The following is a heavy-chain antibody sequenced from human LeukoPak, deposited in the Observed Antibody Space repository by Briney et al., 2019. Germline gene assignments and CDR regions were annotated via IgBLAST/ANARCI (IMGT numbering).Heavy chain of an antibody. Sequence: SETLSLTCTVSGGSISSSSYYWGWIRQPPGKGLEWIGSIYYSGSTYYNPSLKSRVTISVDTSKNQSSLKLSSVTAADTAVYYCARDRGGRHDYWGQGTLVTVSS. V-gene: IGHV4-39*07. CDR2: IYYSGST. CDR3: ARDRGGRHDY. CDR1: GGSISSSSYY. J-gene: IGHJ4*02.